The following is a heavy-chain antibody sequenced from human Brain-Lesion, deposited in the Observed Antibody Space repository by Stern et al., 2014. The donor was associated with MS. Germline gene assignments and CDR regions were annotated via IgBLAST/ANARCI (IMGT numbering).Heavy chain of an antibody. CDR3: AEGGSYGFVY. CDR2: ITPFTGNT. D-gene: IGHD4-17*01. Sequence: VQLVESWAEVKKTGSSVKVSCQASGNTFTNRYLHWVRQATGQALEWMGWITPFTGNTNYAQNFQDRVTITMDRSMSTAYMDLSSLRSDDTAIYFCAEGGSYGFVYWGQGTLVTVSS. V-gene: IGHV1-45*02. CDR1: GNTFTNRY. J-gene: IGHJ4*02.